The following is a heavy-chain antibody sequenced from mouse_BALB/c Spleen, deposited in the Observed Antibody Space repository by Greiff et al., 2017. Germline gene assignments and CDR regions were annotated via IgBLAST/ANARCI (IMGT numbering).Heavy chain of an antibody. CDR2: IDTSDSYT. D-gene: IGHD1-1*01. J-gene: IGHJ4*01. CDR1: GYTFTDYW. V-gene: IGHV1-69*01. Sequence: QVQLQQPGAELVMPGASVKMSCKASGYTFTDYWMHWVKQRPGQGLEWIGAIDTSDSYTSYNQKFKGKATLTVDESSSTAYMQLSSLTSEDSAVYYCARNYGSGAMDYWGQGTSVTVSS. CDR3: ARNYGSGAMDY.